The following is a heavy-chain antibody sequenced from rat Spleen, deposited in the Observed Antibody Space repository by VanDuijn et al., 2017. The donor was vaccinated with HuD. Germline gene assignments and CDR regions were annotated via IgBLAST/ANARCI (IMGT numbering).Heavy chain of an antibody. CDR2: ISTGGGNT. V-gene: IGHV5-25*01. Sequence: EVQLVESGGGLVQPGRSMKLSCVASGFTFSNYYMAWVRQAPTKGLEWVASISTGGGNTHYPDSVKGRFTISRDNAKSTLYLQMDSLRSEDTATYYCARQGGLYWYFDFWGPGTMVTVSS. CDR3: ARQGGLYWYFDF. J-gene: IGHJ1*01. D-gene: IGHD1-11*01. CDR1: GFTFSNYY.